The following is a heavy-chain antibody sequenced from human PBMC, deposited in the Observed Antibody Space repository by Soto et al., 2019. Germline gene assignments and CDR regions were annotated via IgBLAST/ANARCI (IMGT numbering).Heavy chain of an antibody. V-gene: IGHV1-2*04. D-gene: IGHD1-26*01. CDR3: ARDLKWELLYYFDY. CDR1: GYTFTAYY. Sequence: ASVKVSCKASGYTFTAYYIHWVRQAPGHGLEWMGFISPNSGGTQFAPKFQGLVTMTGDTSLSTVYMDLRSLRSDDTAVYYCARDLKWELLYYFDYWGQGTLVTVSS. CDR2: ISPNSGGT. J-gene: IGHJ4*02.